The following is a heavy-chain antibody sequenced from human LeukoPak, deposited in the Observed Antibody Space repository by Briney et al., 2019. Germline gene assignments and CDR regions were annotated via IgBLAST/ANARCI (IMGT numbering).Heavy chain of an antibody. V-gene: IGHV4-4*07. CDR1: GGSISSYY. CDR3: ARIRYYYDNSGYYSDAFDI. CDR2: IYTSGNS. Sequence: SETLSLTCTVSGGSISSYYWSWIRQPAGKGLEWIGRIYTSGNSNYNPSLKSRVTVSVDTSKNQFSLKLSSVTAADTAVYYCARIRYYYDNSGYYSDAFDIWGQGTMVTVSS. D-gene: IGHD3-22*01. J-gene: IGHJ3*02.